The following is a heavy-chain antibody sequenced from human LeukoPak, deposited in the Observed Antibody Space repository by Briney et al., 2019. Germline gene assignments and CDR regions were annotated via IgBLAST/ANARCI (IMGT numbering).Heavy chain of an antibody. CDR3: AKDEDVGVPAAMPNWFDP. J-gene: IGHJ5*02. V-gene: IGHV3-30*18. CDR1: GFTFSSYG. CDR2: MSYDGSNK. Sequence: PGGSLRLSCAASGFTFSSYGMHWVRQAPGKGLEWVAVMSYDGSNKYYADSVKGRFTISRDNSKNTLYLQMNSLRAEDTAVYYCAKDEDVGVPAAMPNWFDPWGQGTLVTVSS. D-gene: IGHD2-2*01.